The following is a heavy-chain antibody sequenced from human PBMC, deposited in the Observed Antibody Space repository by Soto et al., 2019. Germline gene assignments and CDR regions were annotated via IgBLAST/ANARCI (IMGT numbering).Heavy chain of an antibody. Sequence: SETLSLTCTVSGGSISSGGYYWSWIRQHPGKGLEWIGYIYYSGSTYYNPSLKSGVTISVDTSKNQFSLKLSSVTAADPAVYYCARGPKRINTSFGLVISGESNWFDPWGQGTQVTVSS. CDR3: ARGPKRINTSFGLVISGESNWFDP. V-gene: IGHV4-31*03. D-gene: IGHD3-3*01. J-gene: IGHJ5*02. CDR2: IYYSGST. CDR1: GGSISSGGYY.